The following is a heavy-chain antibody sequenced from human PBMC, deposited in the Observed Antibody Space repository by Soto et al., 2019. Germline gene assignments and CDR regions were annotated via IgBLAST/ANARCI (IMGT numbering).Heavy chain of an antibody. CDR3: AGGGVAVAGSNFDX. J-gene: IGHJ4*02. D-gene: IGHD6-19*01. CDR1: GGSISSNNW. V-gene: IGHV4-4*02. CDR2: IYHSGST. Sequence: ETLSXXCAVSGGSISSNNWWSWVRQPPGKGLEWIGEIYHSGSTNYNPSLKSRVTISVDKSKNQFSLKLSSVTAADTAVYYCAGGGVAVAGSNFDXWGQGTLVTISS.